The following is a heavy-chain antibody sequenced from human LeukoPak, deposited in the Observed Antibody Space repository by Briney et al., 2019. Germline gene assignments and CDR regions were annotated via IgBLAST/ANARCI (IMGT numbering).Heavy chain of an antibody. CDR3: AKSQGYCSGGSCYSGTGAYSVGFDY. D-gene: IGHD2-15*01. J-gene: IGHJ4*02. V-gene: IGHV3-23*01. Sequence: GGSLRLSCAAPGFTFSSYAMSWVRQAPGKGLEWVSAISGSGGSTYYADSVKGRFTISRDNSKNTLYLQMNSLRAEDTAVYYCAKSQGYCSGGSCYSGTGAYSVGFDYWGQGTLVTVSS. CDR1: GFTFSSYA. CDR2: ISGSGGST.